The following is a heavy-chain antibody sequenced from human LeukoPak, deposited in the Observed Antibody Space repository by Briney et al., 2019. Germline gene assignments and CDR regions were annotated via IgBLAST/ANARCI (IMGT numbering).Heavy chain of an antibody. J-gene: IGHJ4*02. CDR1: GFTFSSYA. CDR3: ARDRGYSCGY. V-gene: IGHV3-23*01. D-gene: IGHD5-18*01. CDR2: ISGSGDST. Sequence: GGSLRLSCAASGFTFSSYAMNWVRQAPGKGLEWVSTISGSGDSTYYAASVKGRFTISRDNSKNTLYLQMNSLRAEDTAVYYCARDRGYSCGYWGQGTLVTVSS.